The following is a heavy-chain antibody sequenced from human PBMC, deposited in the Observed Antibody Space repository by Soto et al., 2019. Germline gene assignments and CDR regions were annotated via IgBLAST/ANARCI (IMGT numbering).Heavy chain of an antibody. CDR1: GGTFSSYA. CDR2: IIPIFGTA. J-gene: IGHJ6*02. D-gene: IGHD2-15*01. Sequence: ASVKVSCKASGGTFSSYAISWVRQAPGQGLEWMGGIIPIFGTANYAQKFQGRVTITADESTSTAYMELSSLRSEDTAVYYCARAPLLGGNIVVVVAAHYYYYGMDVWGQGTTVTVSS. CDR3: ARAPLLGGNIVVVVAAHYYYYGMDV. V-gene: IGHV1-69*13.